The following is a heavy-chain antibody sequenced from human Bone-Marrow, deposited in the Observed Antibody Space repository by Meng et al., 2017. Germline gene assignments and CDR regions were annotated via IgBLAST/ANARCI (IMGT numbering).Heavy chain of an antibody. CDR3: ARDRQTKYYYDSSDDAFDI. CDR2: ISAYNGNT. V-gene: IGHV1-18*01. J-gene: IGHJ3*02. Sequence: ASVKVSCKASGYTFTSYGISWVRQAPGQGLEWMGWISAYNGNTNYAQKFQGRVTMTRDTSISTAYVELSRLRSDDTAVYYCARDRQTKYYYDSSDDAFDIWGQGTMVTVSS. CDR1: GYTFTSYG. D-gene: IGHD3-22*01.